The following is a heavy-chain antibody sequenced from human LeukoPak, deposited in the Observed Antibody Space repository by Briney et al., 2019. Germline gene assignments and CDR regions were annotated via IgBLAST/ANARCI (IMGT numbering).Heavy chain of an antibody. CDR1: GFTFSSYA. CDR3: AKDLVSQRGVGSSEKVDY. CDR2: ISGSGGST. V-gene: IGHV3-23*01. J-gene: IGHJ4*02. D-gene: IGHD3-10*01. Sequence: GGSLRLSCAASGFTFSSYAMSWVRQAPGKGLGWVSAISGSGGSTYYADSVKGRFTISRDNSKNTLYLQMNSLRAEDTAVYYCAKDLVSQRGVGSSEKVDYWGQGTLVTVSS.